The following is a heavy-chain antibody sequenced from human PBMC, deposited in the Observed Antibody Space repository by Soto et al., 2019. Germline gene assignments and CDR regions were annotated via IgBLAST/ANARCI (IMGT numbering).Heavy chain of an antibody. CDR2: IYYSGSA. CDR3: ATDPDP. V-gene: IGHV4-59*11. Sequence: PSETLSLTCTVSDGSLSSHYWSWIRQPPGKGLEWIGYIYYSGSAHYNPSLKSRVTISVDTSKNQFSLKLTSVTAADTAVYYCATDPDPWGQGTLVTVSS. CDR1: DGSLSSHY. J-gene: IGHJ5*02.